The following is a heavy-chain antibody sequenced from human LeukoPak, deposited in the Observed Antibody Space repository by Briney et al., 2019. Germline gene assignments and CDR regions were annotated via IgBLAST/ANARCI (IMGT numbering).Heavy chain of an antibody. V-gene: IGHV1-69*13. CDR1: GGTFSSYA. Sequence: GASVKVSCKASGGTFSSYAISWVRQAPGQGLEWMGGIIPIFGTAIYAQKFQGRVTITADESTSPAYMELSSLRSEDTGVYYCARDGREGYNYRVPVDYWGQGTLVTVSS. CDR2: IIPIFGTA. D-gene: IGHD5-24*01. CDR3: ARDGREGYNYRVPVDY. J-gene: IGHJ4*02.